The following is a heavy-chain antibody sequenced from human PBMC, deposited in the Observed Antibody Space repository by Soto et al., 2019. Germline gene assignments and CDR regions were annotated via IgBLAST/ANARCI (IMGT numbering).Heavy chain of an antibody. D-gene: IGHD3-3*02. Sequence: EVQLVESGGGLVKPGGSLRLSCAASGFSFSDYSMNWVRQAPGKGLEWVSSISANSAYTFYADSMKGRFTISRDKAKNSLFLQMNSLRVEDSAVYYCVRDRSIWCAAGGLGVWGQGTTVTVSS. V-gene: IGHV3-21*06. CDR2: ISANSAYT. J-gene: IGHJ6*02. CDR3: VRDRSIWCAAGGLGV. CDR1: GFSFSDYS.